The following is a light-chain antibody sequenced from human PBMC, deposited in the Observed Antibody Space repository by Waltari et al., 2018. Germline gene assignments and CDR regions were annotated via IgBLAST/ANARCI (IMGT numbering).Light chain of an antibody. V-gene: IGLV2-14*01. CDR2: EVT. CDR1: SSDVGAYNS. Sequence: QSALTQPASVSGSHGQSITISCTGTSSDVGAYNSVSWYQQYPGKPPKLIIYEVTSRPSGVSYRFSGSKSGNTASLTISGLQAEDEADYYCSSYMPSSGPYVFGGGTRVTVL. CDR3: SSYMPSSGPYV. J-gene: IGLJ1*01.